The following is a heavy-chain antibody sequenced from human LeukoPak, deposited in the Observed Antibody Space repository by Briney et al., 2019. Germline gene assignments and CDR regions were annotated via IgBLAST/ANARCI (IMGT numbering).Heavy chain of an antibody. D-gene: IGHD1-14*01. J-gene: IGHJ4*02. V-gene: IGHV4-34*01. CDR3: ARTPVYRRIKVFDY. CDR2: INHSGST. CDR1: GGSFSGYY. Sequence: SETLSLTCAVYGGSFSGYYWSWIRQPPGKGLEWIGEINHSGSTNYNPSLKSRVTISVDTSKNQFSLKLSSVTAADTAVYYCARTPVYRRIKVFDYWGQGTLVTVSS.